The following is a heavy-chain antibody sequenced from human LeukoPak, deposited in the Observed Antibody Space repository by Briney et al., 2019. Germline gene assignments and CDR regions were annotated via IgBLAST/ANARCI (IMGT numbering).Heavy chain of an antibody. CDR2: ISSSSSYI. Sequence: PGGSPRLSCAASGFTFSKYNMNWVRQAPGKGLEWVSSISSSSSYIYYADSVKGRFTISRDNARNSLYLQMNSLRAEDTGVYYCARSEMGYYNYYMDVWGKGTTVTVSS. D-gene: IGHD2-8*01. J-gene: IGHJ6*03. CDR1: GFTFSKYN. CDR3: ARSEMGYYNYYMDV. V-gene: IGHV3-21*01.